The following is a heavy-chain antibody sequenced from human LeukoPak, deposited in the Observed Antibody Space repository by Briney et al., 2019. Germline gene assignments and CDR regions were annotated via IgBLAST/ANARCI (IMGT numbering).Heavy chain of an antibody. D-gene: IGHD3-10*01. Sequence: GGSLRLSCAASGFTFSSYSMNWVRQAPGKGLEWVSSISSSSSYIYYADSVKGRFTISRDNAKNSLYLQMNSLRAEDTAVYYCARFGGSGKPTDYWGQGTLVTVSS. CDR3: ARFGGSGKPTDY. CDR1: GFTFSSYS. J-gene: IGHJ4*02. V-gene: IGHV3-21*01. CDR2: ISSSSSYI.